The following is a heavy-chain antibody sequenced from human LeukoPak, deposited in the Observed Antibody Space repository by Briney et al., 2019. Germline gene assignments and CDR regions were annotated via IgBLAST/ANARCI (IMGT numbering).Heavy chain of an antibody. CDR1: GGSISSSSYY. CDR2: IYYSGST. D-gene: IGHD3-10*01. CDR3: ARRGFDYYYYYYMDV. J-gene: IGHJ6*03. Sequence: PSETLSLTCTVSGGSISSSSYYWGWIRQPQGKGLEWLGSIYYSGSTYYNPSLKSRVTISVDTSKNQFSLKLSSVTAADTAVYYCARRGFDYYYYYYMDVSGKGTTVTVSS. V-gene: IGHV4-39*01.